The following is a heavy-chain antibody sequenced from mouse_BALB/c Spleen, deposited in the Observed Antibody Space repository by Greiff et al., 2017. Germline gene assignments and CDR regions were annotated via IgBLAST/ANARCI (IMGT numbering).Heavy chain of an antibody. V-gene: IGHV3-2*02. CDR1: GYSITSDYA. CDR3: ARASPYYFDY. Sequence: EVQLQQSGPGLVKPSQSLSLTCTVTGYSITSDYAWNWIRQFPGNKLEWMGYISYSGSTSYNPSLKSRISITRDTSKNQFFLQLNSVTTEDTATYYCARASPYYFDYWGQGTTLTVSS. CDR2: ISYSGST. J-gene: IGHJ2*01.